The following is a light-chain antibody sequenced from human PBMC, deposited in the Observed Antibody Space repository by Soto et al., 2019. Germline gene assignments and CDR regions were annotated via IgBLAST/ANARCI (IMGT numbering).Light chain of an antibody. CDR2: RNN. Sequence: QPVLTQPPSASGTPGRTVTISCSGTSSNIGKKYVYWYQHLPGTAPKVLMYRNNQQPSGVPDRFSGSKSGNSASLAISGLPSEDQPDYYCAPCDDSVGGPAFRGGTKLTVL. J-gene: IGLJ2*01. CDR1: SSNIGKKY. CDR3: APCDDSVGGPA. V-gene: IGLV1-47*01.